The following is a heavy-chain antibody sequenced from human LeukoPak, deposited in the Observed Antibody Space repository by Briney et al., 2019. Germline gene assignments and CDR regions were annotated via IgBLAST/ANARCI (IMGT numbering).Heavy chain of an antibody. CDR1: GFTFSSYS. Sequence: NPGGSLRLSCAASGFTFSSYSMNWVRQAPGKGLEWVSSISSSSSYIYYADSVKGRFTISRDNAKNSLYLQMNSLRAEDTAVYYCARERGGDSGYDPFDYWGQGTLVTVSS. V-gene: IGHV3-21*01. J-gene: IGHJ4*02. CDR2: ISSSSSYI. CDR3: ARERGGDSGYDPFDY. D-gene: IGHD5-12*01.